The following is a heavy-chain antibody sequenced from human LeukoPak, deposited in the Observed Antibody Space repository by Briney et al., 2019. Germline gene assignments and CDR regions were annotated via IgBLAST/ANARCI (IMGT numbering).Heavy chain of an antibody. CDR3: ARIITLDYYGSSSYSSPFDY. V-gene: IGHV3-48*03. CDR2: ISSSGSDI. Sequence: GGSLRLSCAASGFTFSNYEMHWVRQAPGKGLEWVSYISSSGSDIYYADSVKGRFTISRDNSKNMLYLEVNSLRTEDTAIYYCARIITLDYYGSSSYSSPFDYWGQGILVTVSS. D-gene: IGHD3-22*01. J-gene: IGHJ4*02. CDR1: GFTFSNYE.